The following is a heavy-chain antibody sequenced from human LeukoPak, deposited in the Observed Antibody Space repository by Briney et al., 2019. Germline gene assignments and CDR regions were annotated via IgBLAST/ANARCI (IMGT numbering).Heavy chain of an antibody. D-gene: IGHD3-22*01. CDR2: IYNRGTT. J-gene: IGHJ4*02. CDR3: AGVGYDSSGYYYDFYYFDY. V-gene: IGHV4-59*01. Sequence: SETLSLTCTVSGGSISGYYWGWIRQPPGKELEWMGYIYNRGTTNYNPSLKSRITMSVDTSKNQFSLKLSSVTAADTAVYYCAGVGYDSSGYYYDFYYFDYWGQGTLVTVSS. CDR1: GGSISGYY.